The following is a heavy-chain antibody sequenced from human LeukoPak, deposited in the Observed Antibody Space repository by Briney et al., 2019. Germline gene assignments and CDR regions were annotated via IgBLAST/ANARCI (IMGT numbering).Heavy chain of an antibody. V-gene: IGHV3-73*01. CDR2: IRSKANSDAT. Sequence: GGSLRLSCAASGFTFSGSAIHWVRQASGKGLEWVGRIRSKANSDATAYAASVKGRFTISRDDSKNTAYLQMNSLKTEDTAVYYCTRLLEKVNLAEGNEGLFDYWGQGTLVTVSS. CDR3: TRLLEKVNLAEGNEGLFDY. J-gene: IGHJ4*02. CDR1: GFTFSGSA. D-gene: IGHD4-23*01.